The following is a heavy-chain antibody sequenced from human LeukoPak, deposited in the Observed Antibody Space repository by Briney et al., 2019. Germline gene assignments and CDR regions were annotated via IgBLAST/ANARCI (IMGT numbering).Heavy chain of an antibody. D-gene: IGHD3-22*01. CDR1: GFTFSSYG. CDR2: ISYDGSNK. V-gene: IGHV3-30*18. CDR3: AKDLDYYDSSGRVTPVLDY. Sequence: GGSLRLSCAASGFTFSSYGMHWVRQAPGKGLEWVAVISYDGSNKYYADSVKGRFTISRDNSKNALYLQMNSLRAEDMAVYYCAKDLDYYDSSGRVTPVLDYWGQGTLVTVSS. J-gene: IGHJ4*02.